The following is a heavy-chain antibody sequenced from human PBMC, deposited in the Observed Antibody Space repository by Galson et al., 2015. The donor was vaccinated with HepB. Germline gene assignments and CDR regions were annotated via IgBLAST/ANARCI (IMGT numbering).Heavy chain of an antibody. J-gene: IGHJ3*02. D-gene: IGHD5-24*01. CDR3: AKPRTARDGYNLRNAFEI. CDR1: GFTFSSYG. Sequence: SLRLSCAASGFTFSSYGMHWVRQAPGKGLEWVAVISYDGSNKYYADSVKGRFTISRDNSKNTLYLQMNSLRAEDTAVYYCAKPRTARDGYNLRNAFEIWGQGTMVTVSS. CDR2: ISYDGSNK. V-gene: IGHV3-30*18.